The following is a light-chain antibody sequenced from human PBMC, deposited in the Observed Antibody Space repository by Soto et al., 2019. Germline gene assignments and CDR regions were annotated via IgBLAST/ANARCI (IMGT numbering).Light chain of an antibody. CDR1: SSNIETTY. CDR2: RND. V-gene: IGLV1-47*01. CDR3: AAWDASLGAWV. Sequence: QSVLTQPPSASGTPGQRVTISCSGGSSNIETTYVYWNQQRLPGTAPKLLIYRNDQRPSGVPDRFSASKSGTSASLAISGLRSEDEADYYCAAWDASLGAWVFGGGTQLTVL. J-gene: IGLJ3*02.